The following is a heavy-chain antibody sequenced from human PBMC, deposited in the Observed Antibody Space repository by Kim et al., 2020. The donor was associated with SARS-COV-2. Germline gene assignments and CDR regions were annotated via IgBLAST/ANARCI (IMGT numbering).Heavy chain of an antibody. Sequence: ASVKVSCKASGYTFTGYYMHWVRQAPGQGLEWMGWINPNSGGTNYAQKFQGRVTMTRDTSISTAYMELSRLRSDDTAVYYCASPDIVVVPQTGYAFDIWGQGTMVTVSS. CDR1: GYTFTGYY. CDR2: INPNSGGT. J-gene: IGHJ3*02. CDR3: ASPDIVVVPQTGYAFDI. V-gene: IGHV1-2*02. D-gene: IGHD2-2*01.